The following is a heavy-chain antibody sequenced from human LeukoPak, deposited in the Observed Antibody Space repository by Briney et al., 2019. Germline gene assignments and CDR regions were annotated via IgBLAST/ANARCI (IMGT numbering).Heavy chain of an antibody. V-gene: IGHV5-10-1*01. Sequence: GESLKISCKGSGYSFTSYWISWVRQMPGKVLEWMGRIDPSDSYTNYSPSFQGHVTISADKSINTAYLQWASLKASDTAMYYCSTARAFDSRSFDYWGQGSLVTVSS. CDR3: STARAFDSRSFDY. CDR2: IDPSDSYT. J-gene: IGHJ4*02. CDR1: GYSFTSYW. D-gene: IGHD5-12*01.